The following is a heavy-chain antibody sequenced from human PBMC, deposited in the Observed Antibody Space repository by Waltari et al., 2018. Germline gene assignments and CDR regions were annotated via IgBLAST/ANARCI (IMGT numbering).Heavy chain of an antibody. CDR3: ARDGWINCYVSSGIDY. CDR1: GGSISSSSYY. D-gene: IGHD3-22*01. J-gene: IGHJ4*02. CDR2: IYSRGST. Sequence: QLQLQESGPGLVKPSETLSLTCTVSGGSISSSSYYWGWIRQPPGKGLEWIGSIYSRGSTYYNPSLKSRVTISVDTSKNQYSLKLGSVTAADTAVYYCARDGWINCYVSSGIDYWGQGTLVTGSS. V-gene: IGHV4-39*07.